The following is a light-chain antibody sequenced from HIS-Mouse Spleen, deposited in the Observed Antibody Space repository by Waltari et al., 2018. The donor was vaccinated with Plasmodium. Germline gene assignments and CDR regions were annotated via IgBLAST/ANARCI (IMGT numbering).Light chain of an antibody. J-gene: IGLJ2*01. V-gene: IGLV2-8*01. CDR3: SSYAGSNNLV. Sequence: QSALTQPPSASGSPGQSVTISCTGTSSDAGGYHYVSWYQQHPAKAPKLMIYEVSKRPSGVPDRFSGSKSGNTASLTVSGLQAEDEADYYCSSYAGSNNLVFGGGTKLTVL. CDR2: EVS. CDR1: SSDAGGYHY.